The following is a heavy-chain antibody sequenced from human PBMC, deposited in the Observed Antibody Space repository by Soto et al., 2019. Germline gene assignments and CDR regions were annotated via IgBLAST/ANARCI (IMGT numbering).Heavy chain of an antibody. V-gene: IGHV1-3*05. CDR3: ARSIVVVTALDY. CDR2: INAGNGNT. CDR1: GYTFTSYA. J-gene: IGHJ4*02. D-gene: IGHD2-21*02. Sequence: QVQLVQSGAEEKKPGASVKVSCKASGYTFTSYAMHWVRQAPGQGLEWMGWINAGNGNTKYSQKFQGRVTITRDTSASTAYMELSRLTSGDTAVYYCARSIVVVTALDYWGQGTLVTVSS.